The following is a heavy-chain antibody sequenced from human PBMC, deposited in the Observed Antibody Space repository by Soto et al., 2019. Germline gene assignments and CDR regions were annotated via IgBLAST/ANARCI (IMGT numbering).Heavy chain of an antibody. D-gene: IGHD6-19*01. V-gene: IGHV1-2*02. CDR3: ARDEGSHGFDS. CDR1: GYTFTGYY. J-gene: IGHJ4*02. Sequence: ASVKVSCKASGYTFTGYYMHWVRQAPGQGLEWMGWINPNSGGTKYPQKFQGRVTMTRDTSITTVYMSLTGLKSDDTAVYYCARDEGSHGFDSWGQGTLVTVSS. CDR2: INPNSGGT.